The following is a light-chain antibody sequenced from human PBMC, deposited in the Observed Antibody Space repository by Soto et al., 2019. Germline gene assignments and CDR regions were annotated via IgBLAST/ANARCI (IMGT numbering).Light chain of an antibody. CDR1: QSLLHSNGYNY. Sequence: IGTTQSPLSLPVTPGEPASISCRSSQSLLHSNGYNYLDWYLQKPGQSPQLLIYLGSNRSSGVPDRFSGSGSGTDFTLKISRVEAEDVGVYYCMQALQTPLTFGGGTKVDIK. V-gene: IGKV2-28*01. CDR2: LGS. J-gene: IGKJ4*01. CDR3: MQALQTPLT.